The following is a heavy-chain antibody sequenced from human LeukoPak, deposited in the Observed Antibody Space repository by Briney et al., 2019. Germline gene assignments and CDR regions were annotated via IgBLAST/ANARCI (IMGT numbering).Heavy chain of an antibody. CDR3: ARVGSKDYYDSSGYYYGAFDI. CDR1: GGSISSGSYY. CDR2: IYTSGST. Sequence: SETLSLTCTVSGGSISSGSYYWSWIRQPAGKGLEWIGRIYTSGSTNYNPSLKSRITISVDTSKNQFSLKLSSVTAADTAVYYCARVGSKDYYDSSGYYYGAFDIWGQGTMVTVSS. V-gene: IGHV4-61*02. D-gene: IGHD3-22*01. J-gene: IGHJ3*02.